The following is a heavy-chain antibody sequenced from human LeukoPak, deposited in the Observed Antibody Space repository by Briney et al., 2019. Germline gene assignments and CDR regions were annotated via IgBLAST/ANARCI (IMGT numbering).Heavy chain of an antibody. CDR2: IKQDGSEK. CDR3: AKPRAVVVAASFDY. CDR1: GFTFSNYW. J-gene: IGHJ4*02. V-gene: IGHV3-7*01. D-gene: IGHD2-15*01. Sequence: GGSLRLSCEASGFTFSNYWMSWVRQAPGKGLEWVANIKQDGSEKYYVDSVKGRFTISRDNSKNTLYLQMNSLRAEDTAVYYCAKPRAVVVAASFDYWGQGTLVTVSS.